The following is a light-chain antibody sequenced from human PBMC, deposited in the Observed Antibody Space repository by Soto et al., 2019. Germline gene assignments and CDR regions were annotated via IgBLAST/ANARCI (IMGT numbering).Light chain of an antibody. J-gene: IGLJ3*02. CDR3: ASWDDTLSVPL. V-gene: IGLV1-47*01. Sequence: QSVLTQPPSASGTPGQRVTISCSGSGSNIGSNFVYWYQQLPGLAPKVLIYRNDQRPSGVPDRFSGSKSGTSASLAIIGLRSEDEAGYYCASWDDTLSVPLFGGGTKLTVL. CDR1: GSNIGSNF. CDR2: RND.